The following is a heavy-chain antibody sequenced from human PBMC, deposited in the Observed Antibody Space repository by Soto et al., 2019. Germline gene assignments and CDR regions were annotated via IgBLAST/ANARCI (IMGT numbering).Heavy chain of an antibody. CDR1: GYTFTRNG. CDR3: VRVADDDYMHWWYFDY. Sequence: QVQLVQSGAEVKMPGASVKVSCKASGYTFTRNGISWVRQAPGQGLEWMGWVSAYNGKTKYAPKLQGRVTMTTDTSTSTAYMELRSLRSDDTAVYYCVRVADDDYMHWWYFDYWGQGTLVTVSS. D-gene: IGHD4-17*01. V-gene: IGHV1-18*01. J-gene: IGHJ4*02. CDR2: VSAYNGKT.